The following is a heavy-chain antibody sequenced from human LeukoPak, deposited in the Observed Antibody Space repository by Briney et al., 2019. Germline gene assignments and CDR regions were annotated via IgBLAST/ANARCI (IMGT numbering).Heavy chain of an antibody. CDR2: IYYSGST. Sequence: PSETLSLTCTVSGGSISSSSYYWGWIRQPPGKGLEWFGSIYYSGSTYYNPSLKSRVTISVDTSKNQFSLKLSSVTAADTAVYYCAGQYSSGWYGLFDYWGQGTLVTVSS. D-gene: IGHD6-19*01. CDR1: GGSISSSSYY. V-gene: IGHV4-39*01. J-gene: IGHJ4*02. CDR3: AGQYSSGWYGLFDY.